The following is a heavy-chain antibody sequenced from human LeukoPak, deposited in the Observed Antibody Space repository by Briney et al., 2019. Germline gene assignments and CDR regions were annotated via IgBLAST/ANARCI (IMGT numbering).Heavy chain of an antibody. J-gene: IGHJ4*01. CDR2: IWIRSGNT. Sequence: GGSLRLSCAASGFNFIDYSMSWVRQAPGKGLEWVSYIWIRSGNTNYADSVKGRFTISRNKARNSLYLQMNSLRVEDTAVYYCARDHRYAFDNWGHGTLVTVSS. CDR3: ARDHRYAFDN. CDR1: GFNFIDYS. D-gene: IGHD5-12*01. V-gene: IGHV3-11*06.